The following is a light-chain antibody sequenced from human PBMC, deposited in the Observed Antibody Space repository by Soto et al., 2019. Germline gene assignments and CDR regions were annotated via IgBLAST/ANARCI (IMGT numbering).Light chain of an antibody. CDR1: ISDVAGYNF. CDR3: CSYAGNYNYV. V-gene: IGLV2-11*01. CDR2: DVS. Sequence: QSALTQPRSLSVSPGQSVTISCTGTISDVAGYNFVSWYQQHPGKAPKLMIYDVSKRPSGVPDRFSGSKSGYTASLTISGLQAEDEADYYCCSYAGNYNYVFGTGTKVNV. J-gene: IGLJ1*01.